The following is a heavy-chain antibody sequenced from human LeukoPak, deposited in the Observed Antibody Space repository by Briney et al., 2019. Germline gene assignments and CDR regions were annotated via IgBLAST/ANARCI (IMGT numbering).Heavy chain of an antibody. CDR1: GGSISSYY. CDR3: ARSRSSWWRYFDY. J-gene: IGHJ4*02. V-gene: IGHV4-59*01. D-gene: IGHD6-13*01. Sequence: SSETLTLTCTVSGGSISSYYWSWLRQPPGKGLEWIGYIYYSGSTYYNPSLRSRVTISVDTSKNQFSLKLSSVTAADTAVYYCARSRSSWWRYFDYWGQGTLVTVSS. CDR2: IYYSGST.